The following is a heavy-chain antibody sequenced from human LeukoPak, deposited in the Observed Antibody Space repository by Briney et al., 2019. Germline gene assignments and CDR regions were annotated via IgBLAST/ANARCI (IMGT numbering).Heavy chain of an antibody. CDR2: INHNGNVN. J-gene: IGHJ4*02. CDR1: GFTFSSYR. Sequence: GGSLRLSCAASGFTFSSYRMNWARQAPGKGLEWVASINHNGNVNYYVDSVKGRFTISRDNAKNSLYLQMNSLRAEDTAVYYCAREMDIVVVPAAPFDYWGQGTLVTVSS. V-gene: IGHV3-7*03. CDR3: AREMDIVVVPAAPFDY. D-gene: IGHD2-2*03.